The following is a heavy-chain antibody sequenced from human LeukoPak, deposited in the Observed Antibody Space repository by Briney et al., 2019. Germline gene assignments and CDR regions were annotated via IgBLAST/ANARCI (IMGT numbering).Heavy chain of an antibody. J-gene: IGHJ4*02. CDR1: GFTFSRYW. D-gene: IGHD3-22*01. CDR3: AKRGVVIRVILVGFHKEAYYFDS. CDR2: ISGSGGST. V-gene: IGHV3-23*01. Sequence: GGSLRLSCAASGFTFSRYWMFWVRQAPGKGLEWVSAISGSGGSTYYADSVKGRFTISRDNPKNTLFLHMNSLRAEDTAVYFCAKRGVVIRVILVGFHKEAYYFDSWGQGALVTVSS.